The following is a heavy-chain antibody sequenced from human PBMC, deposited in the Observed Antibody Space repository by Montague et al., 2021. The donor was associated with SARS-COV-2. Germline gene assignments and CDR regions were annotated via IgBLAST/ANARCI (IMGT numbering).Heavy chain of an antibody. D-gene: IGHD3-10*01. V-gene: IGHV4-39*02. Sequence: SETLSLTCTVSGGAVRSHMYYWDWIRQPPGKGLEWIGTIYYTGRTSYNPSLKSRVTLSIDTSNNYFSLTLTSMSAADTAVYYCARGARQGYGFRLGSFDSWGQGTLVTVSS. CDR3: ARGARQGYGFRLGSFDS. J-gene: IGHJ4*02. CDR1: GGAVRSHMYY. CDR2: IYYTGRT.